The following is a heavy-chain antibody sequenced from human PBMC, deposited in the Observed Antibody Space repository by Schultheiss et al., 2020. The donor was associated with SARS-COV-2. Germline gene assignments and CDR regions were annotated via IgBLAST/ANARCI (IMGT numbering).Heavy chain of an antibody. CDR2: INPNSGGT. Sequence: ASVKVSCKASGYTFTGYYMHWVRQAPGQRLEWMGWINPNSGGTNYAQKFQGRVTMTRDTSISTAYMELSRLRSDDAAVYYCARGPYYDFWSGYLTDRTSFDYWGQGALVTVSS. V-gene: IGHV1-2*02. J-gene: IGHJ4*02. CDR3: ARGPYYDFWSGYLTDRTSFDY. CDR1: GYTFTGYY. D-gene: IGHD3-3*01.